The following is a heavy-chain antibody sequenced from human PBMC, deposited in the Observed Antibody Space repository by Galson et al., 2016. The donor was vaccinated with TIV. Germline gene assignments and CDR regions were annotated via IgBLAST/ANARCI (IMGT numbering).Heavy chain of an antibody. J-gene: IGHJ6*02. D-gene: IGHD2-8*01. V-gene: IGHV3-23*01. Sequence: SLRLSCAASGFTFSSYAMGWVRQAPGKGLEWVSTIRGSGISKYYADSVKGRFTVSRDNSKSTVYLRMDSLRAEDTAIYYCAKHFTRYVVSDGVLDVWGQGTTATVS. CDR3: AKHFTRYVVSDGVLDV. CDR1: GFTFSSYA. CDR2: IRGSGISK.